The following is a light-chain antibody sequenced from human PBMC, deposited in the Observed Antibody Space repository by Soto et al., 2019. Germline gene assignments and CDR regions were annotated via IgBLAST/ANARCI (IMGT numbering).Light chain of an antibody. Sequence: EILWTQSPSTLSLSPRERATLSCRASQSVSNSLAWYQQKPGQPPRLLIYDASSRATGIPDRFSGGGSGTDFTLTISRLEPEDFAVYYCQQFSSYPLTFGGGTKVDIK. CDR3: QQFSSYPLT. CDR1: QSVSNS. CDR2: DAS. V-gene: IGKV3-11*01. J-gene: IGKJ4*01.